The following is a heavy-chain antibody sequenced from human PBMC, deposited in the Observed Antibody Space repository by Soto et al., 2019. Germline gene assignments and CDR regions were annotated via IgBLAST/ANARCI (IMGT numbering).Heavy chain of an antibody. Sequence: SETLSLTCTVSGGSISSGGYYWSWIRQHPGKGLERIGYIYYSGSTYYNPSLKSRVTISVDTSKNQFSLKLSSVTAADTAVYYCARDLRFLEWLSWFDPWGQGTLVTVSS. D-gene: IGHD3-3*01. J-gene: IGHJ5*02. CDR3: ARDLRFLEWLSWFDP. V-gene: IGHV4-31*03. CDR1: GGSISSGGYY. CDR2: IYYSGST.